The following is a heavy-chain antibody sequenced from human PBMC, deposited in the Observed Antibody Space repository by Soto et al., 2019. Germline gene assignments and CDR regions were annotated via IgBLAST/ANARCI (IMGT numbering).Heavy chain of an antibody. CDR1: GFTVSSNY. J-gene: IGHJ4*02. Sequence: EVQLVESGGGLVQPGGSLRLSCAASGFTVSSNYMSWVRQAPGKGLEWVSVIYSGGSTYYADSVKGRFTISRDNSKKTLYLQMNSMRSEDTAVYYCARRPRSYFDYWGQGTLVTVSS. V-gene: IGHV3-66*01. CDR2: IYSGGST. CDR3: ARRPRSYFDY.